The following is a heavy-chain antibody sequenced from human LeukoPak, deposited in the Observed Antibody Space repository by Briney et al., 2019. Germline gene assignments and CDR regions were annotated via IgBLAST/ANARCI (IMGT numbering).Heavy chain of an antibody. CDR2: IIPILGIA. CDR1: GGTFSSYA. J-gene: IGHJ3*02. CDR3: ARDCSSTSCYASDAFDI. Sequence: GASVKVSCKASGGTFSSYAISWMRQAPGQGLEWMGRIIPILGIANYAQKFQGRVTITADKSTSTAYMELSSLRSEDTAVYYCARDCSSTSCYASDAFDIWGQGTMVTVSS. V-gene: IGHV1-69*04. D-gene: IGHD2-2*01.